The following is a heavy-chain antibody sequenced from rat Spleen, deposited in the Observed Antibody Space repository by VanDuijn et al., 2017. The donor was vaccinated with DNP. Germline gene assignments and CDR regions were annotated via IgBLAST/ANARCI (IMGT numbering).Heavy chain of an antibody. Sequence: EVQLQESGPGLVKPSQSLSLTCSVTSYSITSNYWNWIRKFPGNKLEWMGYINNECNTNYNPSLKSRISITRDTSKNQFFVQVKSVTTEDTATYYCARSYYDGTYYFDYWGQGVMVTVSS. D-gene: IGHD1-12*02. CDR3: ARSYYDGTYYFDY. V-gene: IGHV3-3*01. CDR1: SYSITSNY. J-gene: IGHJ2*01. CDR2: INNECNT.